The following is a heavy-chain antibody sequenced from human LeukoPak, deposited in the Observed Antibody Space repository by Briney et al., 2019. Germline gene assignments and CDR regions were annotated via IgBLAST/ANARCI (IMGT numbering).Heavy chain of an antibody. CDR2: ISYDGSNK. J-gene: IGHJ4*02. CDR3: AKDIGIAAAPGFDY. V-gene: IGHV3-30*18. Sequence: GGSLRLSCAASGFTFSSYGMHWVRQAPGKGLEWVAVISYDGSNKYYADSVKGRVTISRDNSKNTLYLQMNSLRAEDTAVYYCAKDIGIAAAPGFDYWGQGTLVTVSS. CDR1: GFTFSSYG. D-gene: IGHD6-13*01.